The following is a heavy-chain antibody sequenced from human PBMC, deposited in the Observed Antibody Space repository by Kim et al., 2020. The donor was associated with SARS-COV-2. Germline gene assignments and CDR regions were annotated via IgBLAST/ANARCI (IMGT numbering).Heavy chain of an antibody. D-gene: IGHD3-10*01. V-gene: IGHV5-51*01. Sequence: PSFQGQVTISADKSISTAYLQWSSLKASDTAMYYCARQLPMVRGVYFDYWGQGTLVTVSS. J-gene: IGHJ4*02. CDR3: ARQLPMVRGVYFDY.